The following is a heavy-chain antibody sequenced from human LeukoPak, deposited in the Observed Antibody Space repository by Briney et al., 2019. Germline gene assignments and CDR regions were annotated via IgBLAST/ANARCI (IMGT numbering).Heavy chain of an antibody. Sequence: PGGSLRLSCAASGFTFSSYGMHWVRQAPGKGLEWVAVISYDGSNKYYADSVKGRFTISRDNSKNTLYLQMNSLRAEDTAVYYCAKERAAAGLVLFGMDVWGQGTTVTVSS. D-gene: IGHD6-13*01. J-gene: IGHJ6*02. CDR2: ISYDGSNK. V-gene: IGHV3-30*18. CDR1: GFTFSSYG. CDR3: AKERAAAGLVLFGMDV.